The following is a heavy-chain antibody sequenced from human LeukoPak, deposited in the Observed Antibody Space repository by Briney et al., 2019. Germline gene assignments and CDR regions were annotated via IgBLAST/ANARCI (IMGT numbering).Heavy chain of an antibody. D-gene: IGHD6-13*01. CDR1: GGSISSSSYY. CDR3: ARGDGSSSWTVHGFGY. CDR2: IYYSGST. V-gene: IGHV4-39*01. J-gene: IGHJ4*02. Sequence: PSETLSLTCTVSGGSISSSSYYWGWIRQPPGKGLEWIGSIYYSGSTYYNPSLKSRVTISVDTSKNQFSLKLSSVTAADTAVYYCARGDGSSSWTVHGFGYWGQGTLVTVSS.